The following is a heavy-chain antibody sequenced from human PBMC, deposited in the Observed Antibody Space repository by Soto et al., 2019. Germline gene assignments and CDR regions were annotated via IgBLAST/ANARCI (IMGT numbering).Heavy chain of an antibody. CDR3: ARAQGLMQSRIGKWLVFDAFDI. CDR2: INPNSGGT. D-gene: IGHD6-19*01. V-gene: IGHV1-2*02. J-gene: IGHJ3*02. CDR1: GYTFTGYY. Sequence: ASVKVSCKASGYTFTGYYMHWVRQAPGQGLEWMGWINPNSGGTNYAQKFQGRVTMTRDTSISTAYMELSRLRSDDTAVYYCARAQGLMQSRIGKWLVFDAFDIWGQGTMVTVS.